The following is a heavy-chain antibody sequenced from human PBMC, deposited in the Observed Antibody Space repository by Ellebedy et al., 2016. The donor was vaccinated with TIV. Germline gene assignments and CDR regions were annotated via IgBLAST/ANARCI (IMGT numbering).Heavy chain of an antibody. CDR1: GFTFSSYG. D-gene: IGHD3-3*01. CDR3: ATDARFLEWSVELDN. V-gene: IGHV3-30*02. CDR2: IRYDASYK. J-gene: IGHJ4*02. Sequence: PGGSLRLSCAASGFTFSSYGMHWVRQAPGKGLEWVAVIRYDASYKYYADSVKGRFTISRDNTENTLYLQMNSLRAEDTAVYYCATDARFLEWSVELDNWGQGTLVTVSS.